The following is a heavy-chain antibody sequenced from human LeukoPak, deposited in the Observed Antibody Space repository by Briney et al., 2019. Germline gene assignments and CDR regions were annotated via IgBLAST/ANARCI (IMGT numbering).Heavy chain of an antibody. V-gene: IGHV3-23*01. CDR2: ISGSGGST. Sequence: GGSLRLSCAASGFTFSSYAMSWVRQAPGKGLEWVSAISGSGGSTYYADSVKGRFTISRDNSKNTLYLQMNSLRAEHTAVYYCAKFGSSWYQGYFDYWGQGTLVTVSS. CDR1: GFTFSSYA. J-gene: IGHJ4*02. CDR3: AKFGSSWYQGYFDY. D-gene: IGHD6-13*01.